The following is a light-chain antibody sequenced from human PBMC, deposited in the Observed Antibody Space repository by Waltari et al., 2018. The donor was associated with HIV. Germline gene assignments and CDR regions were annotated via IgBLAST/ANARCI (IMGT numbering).Light chain of an antibody. CDR2: GNT. J-gene: IGLJ3*02. Sequence: QSVLTQPPSVSGAPGQRVAISCTGTSPNIGAGYHAHWYQHLPGPAPKLLIYGNTVRPSGVPDRFSGSKSGTSASLAITGLQADDEADYYCQSYDTTLSGWVFGGGTKLTVL. CDR3: QSYDTTLSGWV. CDR1: SPNIGAGYH. V-gene: IGLV1-40*01.